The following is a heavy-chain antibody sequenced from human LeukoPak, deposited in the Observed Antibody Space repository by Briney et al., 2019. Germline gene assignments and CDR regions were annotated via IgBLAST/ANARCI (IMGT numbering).Heavy chain of an antibody. Sequence: PSETLSLTCAVYGGSFSGYYWSWIRQPPGKGLEWIGEINHSGSTNYNPSLKSRVTISVDTSKNQFSLKLSSVTAADTAVYYCARENLYPQFRVYYYCGMDVWGQGTTVTVSS. V-gene: IGHV4-34*01. CDR3: ARENLYPQFRVYYYCGMDV. CDR2: INHSGST. D-gene: IGHD2/OR15-2a*01. CDR1: GGSFSGYY. J-gene: IGHJ6*02.